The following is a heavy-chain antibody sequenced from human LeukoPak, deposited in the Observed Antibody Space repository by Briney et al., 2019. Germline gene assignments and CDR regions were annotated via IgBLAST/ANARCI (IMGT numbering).Heavy chain of an antibody. D-gene: IGHD5-18*01. V-gene: IGHV1-8*03. Sequence: ASVKVSCKASGYTFTGYDINWVRQATGQGLEWMGWMNPNSGNTGYAQKFQGRVTITRNTSISTAYMELSSLRSEDTAVYYCARGNRGYSYGYEVPYYYYMDVWGKGTTVTVSS. CDR3: ARGNRGYSYGYEVPYYYYMDV. J-gene: IGHJ6*03. CDR2: MNPNSGNT. CDR1: GYTFTGYD.